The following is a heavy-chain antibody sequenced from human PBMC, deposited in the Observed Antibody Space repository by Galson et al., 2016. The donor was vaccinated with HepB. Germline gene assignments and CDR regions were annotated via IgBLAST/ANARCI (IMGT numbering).Heavy chain of an antibody. Sequence: TLSLTCSVSGDSIGSDGYSWNWIRRPPGKGLEWIGYIYHSWSTYYNPSLKGRVTISIHKSRNQFSLRLTSVTAADTAFYYCARGGLLWFRESRGAFDIWGQGTMVTVSS. J-gene: IGHJ3*02. CDR2: IYHSWST. CDR1: GDSIGSDGYS. CDR3: ARGGLLWFRESRGAFDI. V-gene: IGHV4-30-2*01. D-gene: IGHD3-10*01.